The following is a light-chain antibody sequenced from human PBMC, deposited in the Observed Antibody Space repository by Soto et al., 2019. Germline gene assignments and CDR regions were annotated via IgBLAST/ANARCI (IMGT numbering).Light chain of an antibody. CDR1: QNVKDF. CDR3: QQRINGWT. J-gene: IGKJ1*01. V-gene: IGKV3-11*01. CDR2: DAS. Sequence: ETVLTQSPATLSLSPGERATLSCRASQNVKDFLAWYQQKPGQAPRLLIYDASNRATGIPARFSGSGSGTDFTLTISSLEPEDFAVYYCQQRINGWTFGQGTKVEIK.